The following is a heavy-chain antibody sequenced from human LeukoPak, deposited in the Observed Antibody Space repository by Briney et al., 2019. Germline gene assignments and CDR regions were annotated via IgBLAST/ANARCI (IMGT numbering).Heavy chain of an antibody. D-gene: IGHD3-22*01. J-gene: IGHJ4*02. V-gene: IGHV1-69*04. CDR2: IIPILGIA. CDR3: ARERRPASTMIVVVIAF. Sequence: RASVKVSCKASGGTFSSYAISWVRQAPGQGLEWMGRIIPILGIANYAQKFQGRVTITADKSTSTAYMELSSLRSEDTAVYYCARERRPASTMIVVVIAFWGQGTLVTVSS. CDR1: GGTFSSYA.